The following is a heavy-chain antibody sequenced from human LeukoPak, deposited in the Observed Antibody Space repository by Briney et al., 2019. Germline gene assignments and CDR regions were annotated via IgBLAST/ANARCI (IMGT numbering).Heavy chain of an antibody. V-gene: IGHV4-59*08. J-gene: IGHJ4*02. CDR1: GGSISSYY. CDR3: ARLSGSYYFDY. D-gene: IGHD1-26*01. Sequence: PSETLSLTCTVSGGSISSYYWSWIRQPPGKGLEWIGYIYYSGSTNYNPSLKSRVTTSVDTSKNQFSLKLSSVTAADTAVYYCARLSGSYYFDYWGQGTLVTVSS. CDR2: IYYSGST.